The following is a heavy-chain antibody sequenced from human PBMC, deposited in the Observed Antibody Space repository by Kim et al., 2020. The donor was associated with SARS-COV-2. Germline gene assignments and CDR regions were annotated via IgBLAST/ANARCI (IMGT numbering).Heavy chain of an antibody. J-gene: IGHJ6*02. V-gene: IGHV4-39*01. D-gene: IGHD2-15*01. CDR3: ARRMTRRFFEVVAARHTYYYYGMDV. Sequence: SETLSLTCTVSGGSISSSSYYWGWIRQPPGKGLEWIGSIYYSGSTYYNPSLKSRVTISVDTSKNQFSLKLSSVTAADTAVYYCARRMTRRFFEVVAARHTYYYYGMDVWGQGTTVTVSS. CDR2: IYYSGST. CDR1: GGSISSSSYY.